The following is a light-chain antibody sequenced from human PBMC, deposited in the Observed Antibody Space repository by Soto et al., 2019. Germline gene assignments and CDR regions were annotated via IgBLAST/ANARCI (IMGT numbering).Light chain of an antibody. CDR3: QQYNSHSSYT. J-gene: IGKJ2*01. V-gene: IGKV1-5*03. CDR1: QSINTW. CDR2: KAS. Sequence: DIQMTQSPSTLSASVGDRVTITCRASQSINTWLAWYQQKPGKAPKLLIYKASSLGSGVPSSFSGSGSGTDFTLTISSLQPDDFAIYYCQQYNSHSSYTFGQGTKLEIK.